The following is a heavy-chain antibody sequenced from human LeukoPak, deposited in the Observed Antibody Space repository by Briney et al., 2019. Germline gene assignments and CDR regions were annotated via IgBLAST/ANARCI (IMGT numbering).Heavy chain of an antibody. D-gene: IGHD3-10*01. CDR1: GFTFSSYS. CDR3: AKDARGVITRPGGH. CDR2: IGSSSSTI. Sequence: QPGGSLRLSCAASGFTFSSYSMNWVRQAPGKGLEWVAYIGSSSSTIFYADSVKGRFTISRDNAKNSLYLQMNSLRAEDTALYYCAKDARGVITRPGGHWGQGTLVTVSS. V-gene: IGHV3-48*01. J-gene: IGHJ4*02.